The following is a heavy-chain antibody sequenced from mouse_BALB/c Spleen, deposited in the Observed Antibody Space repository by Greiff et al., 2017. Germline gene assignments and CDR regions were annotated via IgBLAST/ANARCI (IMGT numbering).Heavy chain of an antibody. V-gene: IGHV3-6*02. CDR2: ISYDGSN. D-gene: IGHD2-1*01. CDR3: ARRYGNYYCDY. J-gene: IGHJ2*01. CDR1: GYSITSGYY. Sequence: EVKLMESGPGLVNPSQSLSLTCSVTGYSITSGYYWPWIRQFPGNKLEWMGYISYDGSNNSNPSLKNRISITRDTSKNQFFLKLNSVTTEDTATYYCARRYGNYYCDYWGQGTTRTVSS.